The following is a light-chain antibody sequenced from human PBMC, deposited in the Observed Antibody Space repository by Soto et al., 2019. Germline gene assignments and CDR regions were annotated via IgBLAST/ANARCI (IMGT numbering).Light chain of an antibody. J-gene: IGKJ1*01. CDR3: QQYNNWPPWT. CDR1: QSVSNN. Sequence: EIVMTQSPDTLSVSPGERATLSCRASQSVSNNLAWYQQKPGQPPRLLIYGASTRATAIPARFSGSGSGTEFTLTINSLQSEDLAVYYCQQYNNWPPWTFGQGTKVEIK. V-gene: IGKV3-15*01. CDR2: GAS.